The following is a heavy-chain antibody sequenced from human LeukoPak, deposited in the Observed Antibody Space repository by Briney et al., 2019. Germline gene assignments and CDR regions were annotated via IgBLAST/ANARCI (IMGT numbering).Heavy chain of an antibody. V-gene: IGHV3-21*01. Sequence: PGGSLRLSCAASGITFSDYSMNWVRQAPGKGLEWVSSISSTGSYIYYADSVKGRFTVSRDNAKNSLYLQMNSLRAEDTAVYYCASHDYGDYVAYWGQGTLVTVSS. D-gene: IGHD4-17*01. CDR2: ISSTGSYI. J-gene: IGHJ4*02. CDR3: ASHDYGDYVAY. CDR1: GITFSDYS.